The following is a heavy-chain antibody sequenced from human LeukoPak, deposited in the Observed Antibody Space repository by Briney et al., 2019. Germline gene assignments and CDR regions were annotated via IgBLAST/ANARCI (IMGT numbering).Heavy chain of an antibody. V-gene: IGHV4-59*01. J-gene: IGHJ4*02. Sequence: PSETLPLTCTVSGGSISSYYWSWIRQPPGKGLEWIGYIYYSGSINYNPSLKSRVTISVDTSKNQFSLKLSSVTAADTAVYYCARLSGYSSGHYYSDYWGQGTLVTVSS. D-gene: IGHD3-22*01. CDR1: GGSISSYY. CDR3: ARLSGYSSGHYYSDY. CDR2: IYYSGSI.